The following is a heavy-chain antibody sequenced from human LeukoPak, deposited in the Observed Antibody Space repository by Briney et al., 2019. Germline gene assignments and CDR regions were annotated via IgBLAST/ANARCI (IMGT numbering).Heavy chain of an antibody. V-gene: IGHV3-20*04. D-gene: IGHD3-3*01. CDR1: GFTFSSYD. J-gene: IGHJ6*03. CDR2: INWNGANT. Sequence: PGGSLRLSCAASGFTFSSYDMTWVRQAPGKGLEWVSVINWNGANTGYADSVKGRFTISRDNAKNSLHLQMNSLRAEDTALYYCARGGITIFGVVSYMDVWGKGTTVTVSS. CDR3: ARGGITIFGVVSYMDV.